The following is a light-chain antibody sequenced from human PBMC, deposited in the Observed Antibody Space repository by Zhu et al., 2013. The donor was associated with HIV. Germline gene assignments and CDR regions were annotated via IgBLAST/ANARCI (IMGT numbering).Light chain of an antibody. CDR1: ASVSNTY. V-gene: IGKV3-20*01. CDR2: GAS. J-gene: IGKJ5*01. Sequence: EIVLTQSPGTLSLSPGARATLSCRASASVSNTYLAWYQQKPGQAPTILIYGASNRATGIPDRFSGSGSGTDFTLTINRLEPEDFAVYYCQFYGTSPVTFGQGTRLEIK. CDR3: QFYGTSPVT.